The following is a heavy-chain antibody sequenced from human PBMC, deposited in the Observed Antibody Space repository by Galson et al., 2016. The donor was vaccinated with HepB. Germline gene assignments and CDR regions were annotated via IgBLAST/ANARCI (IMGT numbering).Heavy chain of an antibody. CDR3: ARGGGPLGTAMVVDHFDY. CDR2: TYYRSKWYN. Sequence: AISGDSVSSNVATWHWIRQSPSRGLEWLGRTYYRSKWYNDYAVSVKSRTTINPDTSKNQFSLHLNSVTPEDTAVSYYARGGGPLGTAMVVDHFDYWGQGTLVTVSS. J-gene: IGHJ4*02. V-gene: IGHV6-1*01. CDR1: GDSVSSNVAT. D-gene: IGHD5-18*01.